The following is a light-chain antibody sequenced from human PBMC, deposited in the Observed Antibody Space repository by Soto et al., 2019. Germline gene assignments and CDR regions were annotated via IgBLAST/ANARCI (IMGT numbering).Light chain of an antibody. J-gene: IGLJ1*01. CDR3: SSYTTSSTRV. CDR2: EVI. V-gene: IGLV2-14*03. CDR1: SSDVGAYDF. Sequence: QSALTQPASVSGSPGQSITISCTGTSSDVGAYDFVSWYQQHPDKAPKLVIYEVIYRPSGVSNRFSGSKSVNTATLTISGLQAEDEGDYYCSSYTTSSTRVFGTGTKVTVL.